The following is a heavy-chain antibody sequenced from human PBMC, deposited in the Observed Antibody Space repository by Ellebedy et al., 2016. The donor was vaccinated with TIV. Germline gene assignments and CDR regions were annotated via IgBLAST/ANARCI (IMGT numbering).Heavy chain of an antibody. Sequence: PGGSLRLSCAASGFTFRNYRMIWVRQAPGKGLEWISFINYTSSTMYYADSVKGRFTISRDNAKNSLFLQMNSLRDEYTAVYYCSRVVVGYNDIDYWGQGTLVTVSS. CDR3: SRVVVGYNDIDY. D-gene: IGHD5-24*01. V-gene: IGHV3-48*02. CDR1: GFTFRNYR. J-gene: IGHJ4*02. CDR2: INYTSSTM.